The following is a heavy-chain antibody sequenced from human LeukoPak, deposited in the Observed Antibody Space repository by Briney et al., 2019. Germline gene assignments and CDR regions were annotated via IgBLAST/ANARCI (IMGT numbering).Heavy chain of an antibody. CDR1: GGSTNNYF. J-gene: IGHJ6*02. Sequence: SETLSLTCSVSGGSTNNYFWSWIRQSAGKGLEWIGRVNPYGTSNYNPSLKSRVTMSVDTSKNLVSLKLTSLTAADTAVYYCARDRRPRAVAGAYISYGMDVWGQGTTVTVSS. CDR2: VNPYGTS. V-gene: IGHV4-4*07. D-gene: IGHD6-19*01. CDR3: ARDRRPRAVAGAYISYGMDV.